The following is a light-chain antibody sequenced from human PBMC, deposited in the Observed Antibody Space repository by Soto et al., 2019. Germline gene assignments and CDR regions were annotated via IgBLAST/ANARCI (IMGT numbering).Light chain of an antibody. J-gene: IGKJ5*01. CDR1: QSVSNSY. Sequence: FARPRGTMNMSPGERATLSCRASQSVSNSYLAWYLQKPGQAPRLLIYAASSRATGIPDRFSASGSGTDFTLTIIRLQPEDFAVYYCQQYGRSPSTFGEG. CDR2: AAS. CDR3: QQYGRSPST. V-gene: IGKV3-20*01.